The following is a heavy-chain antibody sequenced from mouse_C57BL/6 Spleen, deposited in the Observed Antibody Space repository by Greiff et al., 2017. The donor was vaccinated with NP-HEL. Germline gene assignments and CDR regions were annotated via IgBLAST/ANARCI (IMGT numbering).Heavy chain of an antibody. CDR2: IDPSDSET. V-gene: IGHV1-52*01. Sequence: QVHVKQPGAELVRPGSSVKLSCKASGYTFTSYWMQWVKQRPIQGLEWIGNIDPSDSETHYNQKFKDKATLTVDKSSSTAYMQLSSLTSEDSAVYYCARWDVGFAYWGQGTLVTVSA. D-gene: IGHD4-1*01. CDR3: ARWDVGFAY. J-gene: IGHJ3*01. CDR1: GYTFTSYW.